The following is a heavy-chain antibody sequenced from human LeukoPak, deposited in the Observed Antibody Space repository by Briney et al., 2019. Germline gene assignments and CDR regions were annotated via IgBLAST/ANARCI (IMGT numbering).Heavy chain of an antibody. CDR2: INHSGST. D-gene: IGHD3-16*01. CDR3: ARGVGLGYYYYGMDV. CDR1: GGSFSGYY. V-gene: IGHV4-34*01. Sequence: PSETLSLTCAVYGGSFSGYYWSWIRQPPGKGLEWIGEINHSGSTNYNPSLKSRVTISVDTSKNQFSLKLSSVTAADTAVYYCARGVGLGYYYYGMDVWGQGTTVTVSS. J-gene: IGHJ6*02.